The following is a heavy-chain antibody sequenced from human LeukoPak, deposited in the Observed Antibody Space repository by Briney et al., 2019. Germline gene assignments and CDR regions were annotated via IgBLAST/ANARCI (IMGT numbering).Heavy chain of an antibody. CDR2: INPSSGGT. CDR1: GYTFTDYY. Sequence: GASVTVSCKASGYTFTDYYIHWVRQAPGQGLEWMGWINPSSGGTDYAQKFQGRVTMTRDTSISTAYMDLSKLRYDDTAVYYCALIGAIDYWAQGTLVTVSS. CDR3: ALIGAIDY. V-gene: IGHV1-2*02. J-gene: IGHJ4*02.